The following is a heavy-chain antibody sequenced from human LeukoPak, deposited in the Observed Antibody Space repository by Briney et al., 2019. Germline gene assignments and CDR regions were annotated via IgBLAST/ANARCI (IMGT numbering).Heavy chain of an antibody. Sequence: GGSLRLSCTASGFTFSTYWMAWVRQAPGKGLEWVANIKGDESARHQADSVKGRFTISRDNARNSVYLQMSSLRGDDTAVYYCARDVGGSLDYWGQGTLVTVSS. J-gene: IGHJ4*02. V-gene: IGHV3-7*01. D-gene: IGHD1-26*01. CDR3: ARDVGGSLDY. CDR1: GFTFSTYW. CDR2: IKGDESAR.